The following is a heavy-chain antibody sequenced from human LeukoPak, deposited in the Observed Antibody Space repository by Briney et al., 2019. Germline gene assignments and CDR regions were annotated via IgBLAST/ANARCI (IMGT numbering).Heavy chain of an antibody. CDR2: MNPNGGNT. J-gene: IGHJ5*02. Sequence: GASVTLSCTASGYTFTSYDMSWVRQAPGQGLEWMGWMNPNGGNTVYAQTVQGRVTITRNTSISTAYLELSSLRSEDTAVYYCARGMGRVGELFDHWGQGTLVTVSS. CDR3: ARGMGRVGELFDH. D-gene: IGHD3-10*01. V-gene: IGHV1-8*01. CDR1: GYTFTSYD.